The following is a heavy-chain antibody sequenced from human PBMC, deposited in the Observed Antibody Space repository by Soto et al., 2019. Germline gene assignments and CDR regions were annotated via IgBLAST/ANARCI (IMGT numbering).Heavy chain of an antibody. D-gene: IGHD4-17*01. CDR2: IKPDGSDT. V-gene: IGHV3-7*01. CDR1: GFTFSMSW. CDR3: ARHGYFTFDY. Sequence: QPGGSLRLSCAASGFTFSMSWMTWIRQAPGKGLEWVAQIKPDGSDTLYVDSMKGRFTISRDNSKNSVFLQMNSLRVEDTAMYYCARHGYFTFDYWGLGTLVTVSS. J-gene: IGHJ4*02.